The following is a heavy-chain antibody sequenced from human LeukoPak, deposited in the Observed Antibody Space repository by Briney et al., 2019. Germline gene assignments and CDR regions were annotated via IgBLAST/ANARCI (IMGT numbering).Heavy chain of an antibody. Sequence: SETLSLTCTVSGGSISSYYWSWIRQPPGKGLEWIGYIYYSGSTNYNPSLKSRVTISVDTSKNQFSLKLSSVTAADTAVYYCARQKSSGYYGGAFDIWGQGTMVTISS. CDR3: ARQKSSGYYGGAFDI. CDR1: GGSISSYY. J-gene: IGHJ3*02. V-gene: IGHV4-59*08. CDR2: IYYSGST. D-gene: IGHD3-22*01.